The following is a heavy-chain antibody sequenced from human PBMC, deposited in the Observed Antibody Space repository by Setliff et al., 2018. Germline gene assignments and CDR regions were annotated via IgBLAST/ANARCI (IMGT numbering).Heavy chain of an antibody. CDR2: INHSGST. D-gene: IGHD7-27*01. CDR3: AKFGPLALTGDWAFDN. V-gene: IGHV4-34*01. J-gene: IGHJ4*02. CDR1: GASFSDYY. Sequence: PSETLSLTCTVYGASFSDYYWGWIRQPPGKGLEWIAEINHSGSTNYNPSLKSRVTISVDKSKNHFSLRVTSVTAADTAVYFCAKFGPLALTGDWAFDNWGQGTLVTVSS.